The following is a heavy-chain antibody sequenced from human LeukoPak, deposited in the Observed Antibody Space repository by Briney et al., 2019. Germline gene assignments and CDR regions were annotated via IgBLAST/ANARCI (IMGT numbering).Heavy chain of an antibody. Sequence: GGSLRLSCAASGFTFSSYAMSWVRQAPGKGLEWVSAISGSGGSTYYADSVKGRFTISRDNAKNSLYLQMNSLRAEDTALYYCAKDITVATTSLSYYFDYWGQGTLVTVSS. CDR1: GFTFSSYA. CDR3: AKDITVATTSLSYYFDY. V-gene: IGHV3-23*01. D-gene: IGHD5-12*01. CDR2: ISGSGGST. J-gene: IGHJ4*02.